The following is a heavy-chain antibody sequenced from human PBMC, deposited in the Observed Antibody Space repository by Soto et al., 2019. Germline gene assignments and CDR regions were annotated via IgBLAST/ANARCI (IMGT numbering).Heavy chain of an antibody. J-gene: IGHJ4*02. V-gene: IGHV1-46*01. D-gene: IGHD3-9*01. CDR3: AKTIYDILTGYYNGPFDY. Sequence: ASVKVSCKASGYTFTSYYMHWVRQAPGQGLEWMGIINPSGGSTSYAQKFQGRVTMTRDTSTSTVYMELSSLRSEDTAVYYCAKTIYDILTGYYNGPFDYWGQGTLVTVSS. CDR1: GYTFTSYY. CDR2: INPSGGST.